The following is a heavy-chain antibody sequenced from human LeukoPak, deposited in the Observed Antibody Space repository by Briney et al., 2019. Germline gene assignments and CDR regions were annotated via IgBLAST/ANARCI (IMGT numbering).Heavy chain of an antibody. J-gene: IGHJ6*03. Sequence: ASVTVSCKASGYTFTSYYMHWVRQAPGQGLEWMGLINPSGGSTSYAQKFQGRVTMTRDTSTSTVYMELSSLRSEDTAVYYCARVAAANYYYYYMDVWGKGTTVTISS. CDR2: INPSGGST. D-gene: IGHD6-13*01. V-gene: IGHV1-46*01. CDR3: ARVAAANYYYYYMDV. CDR1: GYTFTSYY.